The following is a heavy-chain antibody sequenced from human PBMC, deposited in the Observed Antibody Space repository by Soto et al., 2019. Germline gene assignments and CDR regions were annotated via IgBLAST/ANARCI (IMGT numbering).Heavy chain of an antibody. CDR2: ISSNGGST. V-gene: IGHV3-64*04. Sequence: GGSLRLSCSASGFTFSSYAMHWVRQAPGKGLEYVSAISSNGGSTYYADSVKGRFTISRDNAKNSLYLQMNSLRDEDTAVYYCAREAAAGYLNWFDPWGQGTLVTVSS. D-gene: IGHD6-13*01. CDR3: AREAAAGYLNWFDP. CDR1: GFTFSSYA. J-gene: IGHJ5*02.